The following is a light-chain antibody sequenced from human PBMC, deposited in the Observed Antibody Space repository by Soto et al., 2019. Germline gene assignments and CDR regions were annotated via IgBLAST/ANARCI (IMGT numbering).Light chain of an antibody. CDR1: QSISSW. CDR3: QQYNSYSGYT. Sequence: DIPMTQSPSTLSASVGDRVTITCRASQSISSWLAWYQQKPGTAPKLLIYKASTLESGVPSRFSGSGSGTEFTLTISCLQPDDFATYYCQQYNSYSGYTFGQGTKLEIK. CDR2: KAS. J-gene: IGKJ2*01. V-gene: IGKV1-5*03.